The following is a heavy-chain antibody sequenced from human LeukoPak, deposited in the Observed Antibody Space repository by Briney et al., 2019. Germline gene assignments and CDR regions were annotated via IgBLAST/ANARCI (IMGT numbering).Heavy chain of an antibody. CDR1: GFNFDDYT. Sequence: PGGSLRLSCAASGFNFDDYTIHWVRQVPGKGLEWVSLINRRGHTYYADSVKGRFTISRDNSRNSVSLQMNSLRAEDTAVYYCARGRWLQLIDYWGQGTLVTVSS. V-gene: IGHV3-43*01. CDR2: INRRGHT. J-gene: IGHJ4*02. CDR3: ARGRWLQLIDY. D-gene: IGHD5-24*01.